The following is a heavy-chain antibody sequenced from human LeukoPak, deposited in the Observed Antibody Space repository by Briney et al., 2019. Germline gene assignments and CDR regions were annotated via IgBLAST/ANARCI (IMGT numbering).Heavy chain of an antibody. Sequence: GGSLRLSCAASGFTFSSYAMHWVRQAPGKGLEWVAIISYDGSNKFYADSVKGRFTISRDNSKNTLYLQMNSLRAEDTAVYYCARGGWLQFVSYFDCWGQGTLVTVSS. CDR1: GFTFSSYA. D-gene: IGHD5-24*01. J-gene: IGHJ4*02. CDR3: ARGGWLQFVSYFDC. CDR2: ISYDGSNK. V-gene: IGHV3-30*04.